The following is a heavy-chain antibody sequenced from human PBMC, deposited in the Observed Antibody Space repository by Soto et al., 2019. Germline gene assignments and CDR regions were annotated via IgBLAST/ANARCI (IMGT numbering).Heavy chain of an antibody. D-gene: IGHD3-3*01. V-gene: IGHV2-5*02. CDR2: TYWDDDK. CDR1: GFSLTTSGVG. CDR3: APRVLRTVFGLVTTNAIYFDF. Sequence: KESGPTQVKPRQTLTLTCTFSGFSLTTSGVGVGWIRQSPGKAPEWLALTYWDDDKRYSPSLKSRLTITKDTSKNQVVLTMADVDPADTATYYCAPRVLRTVFGLVTTNAIYFDFWGQGTPVS. J-gene: IGHJ4*02.